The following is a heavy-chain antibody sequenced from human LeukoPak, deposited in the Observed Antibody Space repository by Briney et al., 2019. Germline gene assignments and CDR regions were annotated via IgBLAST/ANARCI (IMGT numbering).Heavy chain of an antibody. CDR3: ARHTRRWVGATNLDY. V-gene: IGHV5-51*01. Sequence: GESLKISCKGSGYSFTSYWIGWVRQMPGKGLEWMGIIYPGDSDTRYSPSFQGQVTISADKSISTAYLQWSSLKASDTAMYYCARHTRRWVGATNLDYWGQGTLVTVSS. J-gene: IGHJ4*02. CDR2: IYPGDSDT. D-gene: IGHD1-26*01. CDR1: GYSFTSYW.